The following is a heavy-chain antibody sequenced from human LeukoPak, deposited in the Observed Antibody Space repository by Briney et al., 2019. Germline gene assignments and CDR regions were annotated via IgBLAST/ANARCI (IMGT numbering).Heavy chain of an antibody. CDR3: ASHTGSYGGWWFDP. D-gene: IGHD1-26*01. Sequence: KASETLSLTCTVSGGSISSYHWSWIRQPAGKGLEWIGRIHTSGSTNYNPSLKSRVTMSVDTSKNQFSLKLSSVTAADTAVYYCASHTGSYGGWWFDPWGQGTLVTVSS. V-gene: IGHV4-4*07. CDR1: GGSISSYH. J-gene: IGHJ5*02. CDR2: IHTSGST.